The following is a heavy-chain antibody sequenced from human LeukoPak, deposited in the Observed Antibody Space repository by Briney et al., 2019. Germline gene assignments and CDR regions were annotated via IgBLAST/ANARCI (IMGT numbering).Heavy chain of an antibody. D-gene: IGHD1-26*01. Sequence: GASVKVSCKASGYTFTGYHMHWVRQAPGQGLEWMGGIIPIFGTANYAQKFQGRVTITADESTSTAYMELSSLRSEDTAVYYCARDLTGGSYPPGAAFDIWGQGAMVTVSS. CDR2: IIPIFGTA. V-gene: IGHV1-69*13. J-gene: IGHJ3*02. CDR3: ARDLTGGSYPPGAAFDI. CDR1: GYTFTGYH.